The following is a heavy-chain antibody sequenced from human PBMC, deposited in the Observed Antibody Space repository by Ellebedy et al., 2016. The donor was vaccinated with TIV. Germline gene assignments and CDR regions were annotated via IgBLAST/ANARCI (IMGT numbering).Heavy chain of an antibody. J-gene: IGHJ3*02. CDR3: ATDGSYGDYLSPAHAFEN. D-gene: IGHD4-17*01. Sequence: GGSLRLSCAASRFSFSSYWMSWVRQAPGKGLEWVANMRQDENDKYYVDSVRGRFTISRDNAKNSLYLQMNSLRAEDTAVYYCATDGSYGDYLSPAHAFENWGQGTVVIVSS. V-gene: IGHV3-7*01. CDR1: RFSFSSYW. CDR2: MRQDENDK.